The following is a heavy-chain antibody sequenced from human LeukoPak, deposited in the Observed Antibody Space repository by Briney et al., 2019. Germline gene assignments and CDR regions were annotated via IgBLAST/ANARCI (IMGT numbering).Heavy chain of an antibody. CDR3: APRLGAAA. Sequence: GGSLRLSCAASRFTFSSYGMHWVRQAPAKGLEWVAFIRYDGSNKYYADSVKGRFTISRDNSKNTLYLQMNSLRAEDTAVYYCAPRLGAAAWGQGTLVTVSS. V-gene: IGHV3-30*02. CDR1: RFTFSSYG. D-gene: IGHD3-16*01. CDR2: IRYDGSNK. J-gene: IGHJ4*02.